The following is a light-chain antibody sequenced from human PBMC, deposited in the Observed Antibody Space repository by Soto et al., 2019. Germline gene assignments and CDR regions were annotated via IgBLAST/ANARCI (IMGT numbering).Light chain of an antibody. V-gene: IGLV2-14*01. CDR1: SSDVGGYNY. CDR3: SSYTSSSTYV. CDR2: DVS. J-gene: IGLJ1*01. Sequence: QSALTQPASMSGSPGQSITISCTGTSSDVGGYNYVSWYQQHPGKAPKLMIYDVSNRPSGVSNRFSGSKSGNTASLTISGLQAEDEADYYCSSYTSSSTYVIGTGTKLTVL.